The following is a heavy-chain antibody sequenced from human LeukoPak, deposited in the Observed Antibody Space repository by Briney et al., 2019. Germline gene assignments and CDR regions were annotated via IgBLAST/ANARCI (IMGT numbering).Heavy chain of an antibody. CDR1: GGSISSSSYH. CDR3: ARHGYGDYKKIDY. J-gene: IGHJ4*02. D-gene: IGHD4-17*01. CDR2: VYYSGNT. Sequence: SETLSLTCTVPGGSISSSSYHWGWIRQPPGKGLEWIGSVYYSGNTYYNPSLKSRVTISIDTSKNQFSLKLSSVTAADTAVYYCARHGYGDYKKIDYWGQVTLVTVSS. V-gene: IGHV4-39*01.